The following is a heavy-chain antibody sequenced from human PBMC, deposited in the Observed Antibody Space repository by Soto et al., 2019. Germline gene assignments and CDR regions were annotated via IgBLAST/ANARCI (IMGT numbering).Heavy chain of an antibody. D-gene: IGHD1-26*01. CDR3: ARHHVRGRTIAGAAEF. V-gene: IGHV4-34*01. CDR1: GGSLSGYY. J-gene: IGHJ4*02. Sequence: GTLSLTCAVYGGSLSGYYWSWIRQPPGKALEWIGEFNHSGDTNYNPSLKSRVTISVDTSKNQLFLNLSSVTAADTAMYYCARHHVRGRTIAGAAEFWGQGTLVTVSS. CDR2: FNHSGDT.